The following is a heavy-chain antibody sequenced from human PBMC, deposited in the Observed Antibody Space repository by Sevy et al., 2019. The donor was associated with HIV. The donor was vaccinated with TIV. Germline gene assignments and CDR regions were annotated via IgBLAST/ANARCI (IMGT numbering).Heavy chain of an antibody. D-gene: IGHD3-16*01. CDR1: GFIFSNYA. CDR2: IWYDGTDK. J-gene: IGHJ4*02. V-gene: IGHV3-33*01. Sequence: GGSLRLSCATSGFIFSNYARHWIRQAPGKGLEWVAVIWYDGTDKYYADSVQGRFTISRDNSKNTLYLQMDSLRVEDTAVYYCARYWGRDGHSIDYWGQGTLVTVSS. CDR3: ARYWGRDGHSIDY.